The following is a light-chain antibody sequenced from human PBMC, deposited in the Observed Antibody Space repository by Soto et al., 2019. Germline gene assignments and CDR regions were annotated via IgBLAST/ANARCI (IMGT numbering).Light chain of an antibody. CDR2: DAS. CDR1: QRISTY. Sequence: EIVLTQSPVTLSLSAGERATLSCRTSQRISTYLAWYQQKPGQAPRLLIYDASNRATGIPARFSGSGSGTDFTLTISSLEPEDFAVYYCQQRSNWPPITFGQGTRLEI. CDR3: QQRSNWPPIT. J-gene: IGKJ5*01. V-gene: IGKV3-11*01.